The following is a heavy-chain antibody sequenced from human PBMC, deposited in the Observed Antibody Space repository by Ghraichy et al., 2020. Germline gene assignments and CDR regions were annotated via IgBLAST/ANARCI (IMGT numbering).Heavy chain of an antibody. D-gene: IGHD3-22*01. J-gene: IGHJ4*02. CDR1: GFTFSSYS. Sequence: GGSLRLSCAASGFTFSSYSMHWVRQAPGKGLEWVSSISSMGHYLYYAASMKGRFTISRDNAKNSLYLRINSLTAEDSAVYYCARERLYYYDGSGHYYFDCWGQGTLVTVSS. CDR2: ISSMGHYL. V-gene: IGHV3-21*01. CDR3: ARERLYYYDGSGHYYFDC.